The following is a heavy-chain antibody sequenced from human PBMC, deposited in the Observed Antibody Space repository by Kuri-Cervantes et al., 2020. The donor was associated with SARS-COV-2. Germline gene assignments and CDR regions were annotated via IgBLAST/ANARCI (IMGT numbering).Heavy chain of an antibody. V-gene: IGHV4-61*01. CDR1: GGSVSSGSYY. D-gene: IGHD2-15*01. Sequence: GSLRLSCTVSGGSVSSGSYYWSWIRQPPGKGLEWIGYIYYSGSTNYNPSLKSRVTISVDTSKNQFSLKLSSVTAADTAVYYCARGVLQGIVVVVAATEVVGAFDIWGQGTMVTVSS. J-gene: IGHJ3*02. CDR3: ARGVLQGIVVVVAATEVVGAFDI. CDR2: IYYSGST.